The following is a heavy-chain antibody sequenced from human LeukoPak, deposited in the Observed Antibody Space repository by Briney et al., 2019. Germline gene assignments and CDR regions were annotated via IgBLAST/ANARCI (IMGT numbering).Heavy chain of an antibody. CDR3: ARDRDYGDYVWGYYYYYMDV. J-gene: IGHJ6*03. D-gene: IGHD4-17*01. CDR2: IYYSGST. CDR1: GGSISSGGYS. V-gene: IGHV4-30-4*07. Sequence: PSQTLSLTCAVSGGSISSGGYSWSWIRQPPGKGLEWIGYIYYSGSTYYNPSLKSRVTISVDTSKNQFSLKLSSVTAADTAVYYCARDRDYGDYVWGYYYYYMDVWGKGTTVTVSS.